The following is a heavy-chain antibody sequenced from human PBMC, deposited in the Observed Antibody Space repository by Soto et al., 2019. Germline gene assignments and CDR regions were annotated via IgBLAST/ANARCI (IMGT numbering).Heavy chain of an antibody. CDR2: ISDSGDIT. J-gene: IGHJ4*02. CDR3: TTERITMIEGYYFDY. CDR1: EFTFSTYA. V-gene: IGHV3-23*01. D-gene: IGHD3-22*01. Sequence: PGGSLRLSCAASEFTFSTYAMTWVRQAPGRGLQWVATISDSGDITYYADSVKGRFTISRDNSKNTLYLQMSSLKTEDTAVYYCTTERITMIEGYYFDYWGQGTLVTVSS.